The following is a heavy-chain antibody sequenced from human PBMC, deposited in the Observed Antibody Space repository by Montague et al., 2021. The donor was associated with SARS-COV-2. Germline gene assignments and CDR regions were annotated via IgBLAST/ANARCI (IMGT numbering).Heavy chain of an antibody. CDR3: ARDLVVTDGISDY. D-gene: IGHD2-8*02. J-gene: IGHJ4*02. Sequence: SRSLSWAASGFTFSYFEMTWVRQAPGKGLEWISYISGAGTTIYYADSVKGRFTISRDNAKNSLYLQMNSLRAEDTAVYYCARDLVVTDGISDYWGQGTLVTVSS. CDR1: GFTFSYFE. V-gene: IGHV3-48*03. CDR2: ISGAGTTI.